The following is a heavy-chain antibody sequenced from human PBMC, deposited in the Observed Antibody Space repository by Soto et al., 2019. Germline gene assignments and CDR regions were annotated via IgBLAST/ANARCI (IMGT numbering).Heavy chain of an antibody. J-gene: IGHJ4*02. D-gene: IGHD6-6*01. CDR2: ISGSDDST. V-gene: IGHV3-23*01. CDR1: GFTFSSYV. CDR3: AKRSSSSTFDY. Sequence: EVQLLESGGGLVQPGESLRLPCAASGFTFSSYVMSWVRQAPGKGLEWVSVISGSDDSTYYADSVKGRFTISRDNSKNTLYLQMNSLRAEDTAVYYCAKRSSSSTFDYWGQGTLVTVSS.